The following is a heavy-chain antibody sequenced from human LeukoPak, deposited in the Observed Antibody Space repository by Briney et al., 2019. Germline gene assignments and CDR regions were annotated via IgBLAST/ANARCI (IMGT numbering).Heavy chain of an antibody. CDR2: IYHSGST. CDR3: ARVRETPNDSGWFDP. V-gene: IGHV4-38-2*02. Sequence: PSETLSLTCTVSGYFISSGYYWGWIRQPPGKGLEWIGSIYHSGSTYYNPSLKSRVTISVDTSKNQFSLKLSSVTAADTAVYYCARVRETPNDSGWFDPWGQGTLVTVSS. J-gene: IGHJ5*02. CDR1: GYFISSGYY. D-gene: IGHD3-16*01.